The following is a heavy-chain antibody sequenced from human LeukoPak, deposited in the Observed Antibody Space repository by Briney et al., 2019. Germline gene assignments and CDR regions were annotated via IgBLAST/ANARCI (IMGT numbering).Heavy chain of an antibody. V-gene: IGHV1-2*02. CDR1: GYTFTGYY. J-gene: IGHJ4*02. Sequence: GASVKVSCKASGYTFTGYYMHWVRQAPGQGLEWMGWINPNSGGTNYAQKFQGRVTMTRDTSISTAYMELSRLRSDDTAVYYCARERLYGSGSYYNVLGDYWGQGTLVIVSS. CDR2: INPNSGGT. CDR3: ARERLYGSGSYYNVLGDY. D-gene: IGHD3-10*01.